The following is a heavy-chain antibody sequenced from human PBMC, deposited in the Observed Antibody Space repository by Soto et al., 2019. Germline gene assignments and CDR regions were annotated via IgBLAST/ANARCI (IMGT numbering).Heavy chain of an antibody. CDR1: GFTFTNAW. V-gene: IGHV3-15*01. J-gene: IGHJ4*02. D-gene: IGHD1-1*01. Sequence: AVGSLRLSCAASGFTFTNAWLSWVRQAPGKGLEWVGRIRSKSDGETIDYAASVRGRFIISRDDSKSTLYLQMKGLETEDAAVSYCSTDQLGTAENPYSFDTCGQGAMVTV. CDR2: IRSKSDGETI. CDR3: STDQLGTAENPYSFDT.